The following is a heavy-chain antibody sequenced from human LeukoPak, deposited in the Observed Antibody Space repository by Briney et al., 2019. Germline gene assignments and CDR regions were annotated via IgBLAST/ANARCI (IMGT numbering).Heavy chain of an antibody. D-gene: IGHD5-18*01. CDR1: GFTFTSCT. CDR3: AKGQGYNYGDSIDY. J-gene: IGHJ4*02. V-gene: IGHV3-23*01. CDR2: IRGSGENT. Sequence: GGSLRLSCAASGFTFTSCTMSWVRQAPGKGLEWVSDIRGSGENTYYADSVKGRFTISRDNSKNTLYLQMSSLRAEDTAVYYCAKGQGYNYGDSIDYWGQGTLVTVSS.